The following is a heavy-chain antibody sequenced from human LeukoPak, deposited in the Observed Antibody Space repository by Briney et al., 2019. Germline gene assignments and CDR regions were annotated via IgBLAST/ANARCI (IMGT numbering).Heavy chain of an antibody. D-gene: IGHD1-20*01. J-gene: IGHJ4*02. Sequence: GGSLRLSCAASGFTFSGSTLHWVRQASGKGLEWVGRVGNRASSYATAYAASVKGRFTISRDDSKNTAYLQMNSLKTEDTAVYYCTRSLNWIREYWGQGTLVTVSS. CDR1: GFTFSGST. CDR3: TRSLNWIREY. CDR2: VGNRASSYAT. V-gene: IGHV3-73*01.